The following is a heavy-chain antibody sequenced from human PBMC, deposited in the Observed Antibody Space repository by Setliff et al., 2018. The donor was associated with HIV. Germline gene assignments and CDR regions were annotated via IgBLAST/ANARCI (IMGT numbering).Heavy chain of an antibody. CDR1: GGSISRGSYY. D-gene: IGHD6-13*01. Sequence: KPSETLSLTCTVSGGSISRGSYYWSWIRQPAGKGLEWIGRIYTSGSTNYNPSLKSRVTMSVDTSTKQVSLRLRSVTAADTAVYYCARSLTKQLVLGTSREYYFDSWGLGALVTVSS. V-gene: IGHV4-61*02. CDR3: ARSLTKQLVLGTSREYYFDS. CDR2: IYTSGST. J-gene: IGHJ4*02.